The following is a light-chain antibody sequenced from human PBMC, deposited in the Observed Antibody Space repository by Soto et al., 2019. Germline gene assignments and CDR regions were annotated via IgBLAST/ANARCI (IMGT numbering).Light chain of an antibody. CDR3: HQYGSSPIT. Sequence: DILLTQSPASLSSSPGDRATISCRASQSVNSRLTWYQHKPGQAPRLLIYSASLMPAGIPDRFSGSGSATDFTLTISRLEPEDFALFYCHQYGSSPITFGQGTRLEIK. V-gene: IGKV3-20*01. CDR1: QSVNSR. J-gene: IGKJ5*01. CDR2: SAS.